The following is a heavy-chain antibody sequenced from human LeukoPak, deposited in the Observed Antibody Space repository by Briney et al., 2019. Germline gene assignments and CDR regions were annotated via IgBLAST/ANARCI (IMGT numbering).Heavy chain of an antibody. CDR2: INPSGGST. D-gene: IGHD3-22*01. V-gene: IGHV1-46*01. J-gene: IGHJ3*02. CDR1: GYTFTRHY. CDR3: ASSTYYYDSSGYYYDAFDI. Sequence: ASVKVSCKASGYTFTRHYMHWVRQAPGQGLEWMGIINPSGGSTSYAQKFQGRVTITADESTSTAYMELSSLRSEDTAVYYCASSTYYYDSSGYYYDAFDIWGQGTMVTVSS.